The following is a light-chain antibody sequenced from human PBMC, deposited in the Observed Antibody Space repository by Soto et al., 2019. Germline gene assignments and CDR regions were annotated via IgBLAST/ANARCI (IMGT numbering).Light chain of an antibody. V-gene: IGLV2-23*01. J-gene: IGLJ2*01. CDR1: HSDVGSYNL. CDR3: FSYAGSFSVI. CDR2: EDS. Sequence: QSALTQPASVSGSPGQSITISCTGTHSDVGSYNLVSWYQQHPGKAPKLIIYEDSKRPSGVSNRFSGSKSGYTSSLTISGLEAENEADYYCFSYAGSFSVIFGGGTKLTVL.